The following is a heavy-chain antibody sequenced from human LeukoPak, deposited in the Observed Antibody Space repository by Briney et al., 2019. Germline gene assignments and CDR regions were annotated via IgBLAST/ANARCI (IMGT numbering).Heavy chain of an antibody. CDR2: INESGST. J-gene: IGHJ6*02. CDR1: GGSFSDNY. Sequence: PAETLSLTCAVYGGSFSDNYWSWIRQPPRKGLEWIGEINESGSTNYNPSLKSRVTISVDTSKNQFSLKLSSVTAADTAVYYCAREGGYYDSSGAYYYYGMDVWGQGPTVPVSS. V-gene: IGHV4-34*01. D-gene: IGHD3-22*01. CDR3: AREGGYYDSSGAYYYYGMDV.